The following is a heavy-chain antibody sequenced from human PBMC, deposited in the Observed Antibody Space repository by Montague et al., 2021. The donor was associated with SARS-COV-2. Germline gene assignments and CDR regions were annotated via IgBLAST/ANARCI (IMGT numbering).Heavy chain of an antibody. CDR2: GHYSGRS. J-gene: IGHJ4*02. CDR1: GGSINSFY. Sequence: SETLSLTCGVSGGSINSFYWSWIRQPPGKGLEWVGHGHYSGRSNSNPSLKMRVAISVDTSRNQFSLRLRSVTAADTAVYFCASHMANSNYYPWEYWGQGTLVTVSS. CDR3: ASHMANSNYYPWEY. D-gene: IGHD4-11*01. V-gene: IGHV4-59*08.